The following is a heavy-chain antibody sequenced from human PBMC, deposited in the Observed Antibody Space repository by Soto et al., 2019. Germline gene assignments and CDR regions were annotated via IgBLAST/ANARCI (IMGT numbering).Heavy chain of an antibody. CDR2: IYYRGST. D-gene: IGHD4-4*01. V-gene: IGHV4-30-4*01. CDR1: GGSINSGDYH. J-gene: IGHJ4*02. CDR3: ARVRYSDNWHGLIDY. Sequence: SETLSLTGTVSGGSINSGDYHWSWIRQSPGKGLEWIGAIYYRGSTYYNPSLKSRIRISVDTSKNQFSLKVNSVTAADTAVYFCARVRYSDNWHGLIDYWGQGTLVTVS.